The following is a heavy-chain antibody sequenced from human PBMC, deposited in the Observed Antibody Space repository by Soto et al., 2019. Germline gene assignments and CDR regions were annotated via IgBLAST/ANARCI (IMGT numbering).Heavy chain of an antibody. Sequence: PSETLSLTCTVSGGSISSGDYYWSWIRQPPGKGLEWIAYIHNSVSTHCNPSLKSRVTISVDTSKNQFSLKLSSVTAADTAVYYCARSRYSGSYFFDYWGQGILVTVSS. D-gene: IGHD1-26*01. J-gene: IGHJ4*02. CDR1: GGSISSGDYY. CDR3: ARSRYSGSYFFDY. CDR2: IHNSVST. V-gene: IGHV4-30-4*01.